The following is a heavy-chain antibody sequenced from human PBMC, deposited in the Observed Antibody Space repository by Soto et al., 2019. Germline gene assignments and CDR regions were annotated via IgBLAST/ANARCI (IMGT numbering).Heavy chain of an antibody. D-gene: IGHD6-19*01. J-gene: IGHJ5*02. CDR1: GFTFSSYW. CDR2: IKQDGSEK. CDR3: ARDRGSSGWYQAPASGWFDP. Sequence: EVQLVESGGGLVQPGGSLRLSCVASGFTFSSYWMSWVRQAPGKGLEWVANIKQDGSEKYYVDSVKGRFTISRDNAKNSLYLQMNSLRAEDTAVYYCARDRGSSGWYQAPASGWFDPWGQGTLVTVSS. V-gene: IGHV3-7*03.